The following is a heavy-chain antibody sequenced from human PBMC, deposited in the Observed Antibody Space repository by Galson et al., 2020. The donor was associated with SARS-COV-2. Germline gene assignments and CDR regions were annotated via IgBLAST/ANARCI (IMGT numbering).Heavy chain of an antibody. V-gene: IGHV4-34*01. CDR1: GGSFSGFS. J-gene: IGHJ6*02. CDR2: IDHSGSS. CDR3: ARGRVVVLPSPILGLGPHYYSYTLDV. D-gene: IGHD2-21*01. Sequence: ETSETLSLTCAVYGGSFSGFSWSWLRQYPGQGLEWIVEIDHSGSSNSNPSLRRRVTIFSDTSKNQLSLKLRSVTAEDRGVYYCARGRVVVLPSPILGLGPHYYSYTLDVWGQGTTVTVSS.